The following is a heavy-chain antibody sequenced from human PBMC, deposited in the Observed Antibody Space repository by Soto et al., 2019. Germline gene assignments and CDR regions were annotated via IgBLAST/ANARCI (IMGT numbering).Heavy chain of an antibody. CDR3: ARRTRYYYGSGSYTHNYFDY. CDR1: GGSFSGYY. V-gene: IGHV4-34*01. CDR2: INHSGST. D-gene: IGHD3-10*01. J-gene: IGHJ4*02. Sequence: SETLSLTCAVYGGSFSGYYWSWIRQPPGKGLEWIGEINHSGSTNYNPSLKSRVTISVDTSKNQFSLKLSSVTAADTAVYYCARRTRYYYGSGSYTHNYFDYWGQGTLVTVSS.